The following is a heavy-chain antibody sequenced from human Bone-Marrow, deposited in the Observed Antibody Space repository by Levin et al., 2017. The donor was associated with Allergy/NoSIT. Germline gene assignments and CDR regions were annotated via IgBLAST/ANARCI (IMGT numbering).Heavy chain of an antibody. CDR1: GGSISSYTW. CDR2: IYPSEST. V-gene: IGHV4-4*02. CDR3: ARGQWLSDSDGWLIDY. D-gene: IGHD2-15*01. Sequence: SETLSLTCGVSGGSISSYTWWSWVRQPPGKGLEWIGEIYPSESTNYSPSLKTRVTMSLDKSKNHVSLSLRSVTAADTAVYYCARGQWLSDSDGWLIDYWGQGILVTVSS. J-gene: IGHJ4*02.